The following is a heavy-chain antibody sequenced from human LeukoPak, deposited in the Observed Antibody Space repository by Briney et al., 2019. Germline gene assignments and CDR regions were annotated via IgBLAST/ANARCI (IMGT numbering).Heavy chain of an antibody. CDR3: ARGKGGYDSLYYYYGMDV. J-gene: IGHJ6*02. CDR1: GFTVSSNY. CDR2: TYSGGST. V-gene: IGHV3-53*01. Sequence: GGSLRLSCAASGFTVSSNYMSWVRQAPGKGLEWVSVTYSGGSTYYADSVKGRFTISRDNSKNTLYLQMNSLRAEDTAVYYCARGKGGYDSLYYYYGMDVWGQGTTVTVSS. D-gene: IGHD5-12*01.